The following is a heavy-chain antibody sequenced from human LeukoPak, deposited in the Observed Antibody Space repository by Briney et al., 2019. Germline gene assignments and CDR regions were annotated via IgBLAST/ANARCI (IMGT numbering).Heavy chain of an antibody. D-gene: IGHD5-12*01. CDR1: ALTFTTSV. J-gene: IGHJ4*02. V-gene: IGHV3-23*01. CDR3: AKPLYGSGYNS. Sequence: RGSLRLSCAASALTFTTSVMSYVRQAPGKGLDWVSAISGSGSSTYYAASVKGRFTISRDNSRNTLYLQMNSLRAEDTAVYHWAKPLYGSGYNSWGQGTLVTVPS. CDR2: ISGSGSST.